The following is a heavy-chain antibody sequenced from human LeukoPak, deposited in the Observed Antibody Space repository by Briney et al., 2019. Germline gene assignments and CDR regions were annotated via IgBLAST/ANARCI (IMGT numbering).Heavy chain of an antibody. CDR1: GGTFSSYA. V-gene: IGHV1-69*13. Sequence: SVTVSCKASGGTFSSYAISWVRQAPGQGLEWMGGIIPIFGTANYAQKFQGRVTITADESTSTAYMELSSLRSEDTAVYYCARGGYSSENGMDVWGQGTTVTVSS. CDR2: IIPIFGTA. J-gene: IGHJ6*02. D-gene: IGHD6-19*01. CDR3: ARGGYSSENGMDV.